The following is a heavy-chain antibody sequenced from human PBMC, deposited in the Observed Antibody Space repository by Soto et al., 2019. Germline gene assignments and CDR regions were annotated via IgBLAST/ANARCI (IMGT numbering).Heavy chain of an antibody. CDR3: AKVTKRAAAGRYEYYKYGMDV. CDR2: ISGSGGSS. J-gene: IGHJ6*02. CDR1: GFAFSTYA. Sequence: GGSLRLFCAASGFAFSTYAMTWVRQAPGKGLEWVSVISGSGGSSYYADSVKGRFTISRDNSKNTLFLQMNGLRAEDTAVYYCAKVTKRAAAGRYEYYKYGMDVWGQGTTVTVSS. D-gene: IGHD6-13*01. V-gene: IGHV3-23*01.